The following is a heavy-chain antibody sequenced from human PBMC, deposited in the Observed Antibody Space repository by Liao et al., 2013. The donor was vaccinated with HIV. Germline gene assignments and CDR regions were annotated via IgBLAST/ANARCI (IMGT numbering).Heavy chain of an antibody. CDR3: ASSPVVVAATPGYLGNFDY. CDR2: LYTSGST. D-gene: IGHD2-15*01. CDR1: GYSVSSGDYY. Sequence: QVLLQESGPGLVKPSQTLSLTCTVSGYSVSSGDYYWTWIRQPAGKGLEWIGRLYTSGSTNYNPSLKSRVTISVDTSKNQFSLKLSSVTAADTAVYYCASSPVVVAATPGYLGNFDYWGQGTLVTVSS. V-gene: IGHV4-61*02. J-gene: IGHJ4*02.